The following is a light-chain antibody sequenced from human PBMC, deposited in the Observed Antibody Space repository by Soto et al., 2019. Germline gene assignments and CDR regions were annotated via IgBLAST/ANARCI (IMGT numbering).Light chain of an antibody. J-gene: IGLJ1*01. Sequence: QSALTQPASVSGSPGQSITISCTGTSSDVGGYEYVSWYQQHPGKAPKRIIYDVSDRPSGVSNRFSGSKSGNTASLAISGLQAEDEADYYCSSYTTSSPLGVFATGIKVTVL. CDR2: DVS. V-gene: IGLV2-14*03. CDR3: SSYTTSSPLGV. CDR1: SSDVGGYEY.